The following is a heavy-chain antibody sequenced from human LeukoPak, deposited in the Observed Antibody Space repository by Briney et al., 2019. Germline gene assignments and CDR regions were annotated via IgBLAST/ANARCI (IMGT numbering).Heavy chain of an antibody. CDR3: ARVRIAAAGAAFDI. D-gene: IGHD6-13*01. CDR1: GFTFSSYE. J-gene: IGHJ3*02. V-gene: IGHV3-48*03. Sequence: PGGSLRLSCAASGFTFSSYEMNWVRQAPGKGLEWVSYISSSGSTIYYAGSVKGRFTISRDNAKNSLYLKMNSLRAEDTAVYYCARVRIAAAGAAFDIWGQGTMVTVSS. CDR2: ISSSGSTI.